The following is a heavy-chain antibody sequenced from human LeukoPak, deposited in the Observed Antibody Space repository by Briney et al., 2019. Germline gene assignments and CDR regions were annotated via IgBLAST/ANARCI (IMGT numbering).Heavy chain of an antibody. J-gene: IGHJ4*02. CDR3: AKEKFDWGTMYYFDY. CDR1: GFIFGSHG. V-gene: IGHV3-30*18. D-gene: IGHD3-9*01. Sequence: GGSLRLSCTTSGFIFGSHGMHWVRQAPGKGLEWVAVISSDGSNKYADSVKGRITVSRDNSKNTLSLQMNSLRPEDTAVYYCAKEKFDWGTMYYFDYWGQGTLVTVSS. CDR2: ISSDGSNK.